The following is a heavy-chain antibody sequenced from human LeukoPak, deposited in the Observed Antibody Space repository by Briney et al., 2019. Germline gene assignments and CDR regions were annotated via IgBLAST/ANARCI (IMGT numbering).Heavy chain of an antibody. V-gene: IGHV1-8*01. J-gene: IGHJ4*02. CDR3: ARGPAMTTVTTGDY. CDR2: MNPNSGNT. CDR1: GYTFTSYD. Sequence: ASVKVSCKASGYTFTSYDINWVRQATGQGLEWMGWMNPNSGNTGYAQKFQGRVTMTRNTSISTAYMELSSLRSEDTAVYYCARGPAMTTVTTGDYWGQGTLVTVSS. D-gene: IGHD4-17*01.